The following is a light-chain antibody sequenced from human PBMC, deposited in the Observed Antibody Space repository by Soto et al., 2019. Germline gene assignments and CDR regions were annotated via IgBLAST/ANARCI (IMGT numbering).Light chain of an antibody. CDR1: QSVSSN. CDR3: QQYNKWPPLT. Sequence: EIVMTQSPATLSVSPGERATLSCRASQSVSSNLAWYQQKPGQPPRLLIYGASTRATGIPARFSGSGSGTDFTLTISSLQSEDFAVYYCQQYNKWPPLTFGGGTKVEIK. J-gene: IGKJ4*01. CDR2: GAS. V-gene: IGKV3-15*01.